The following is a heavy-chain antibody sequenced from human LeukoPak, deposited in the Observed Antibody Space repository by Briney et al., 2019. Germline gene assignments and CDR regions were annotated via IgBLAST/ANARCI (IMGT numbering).Heavy chain of an antibody. V-gene: IGHV3-33*06. CDR2: IWNDGSET. J-gene: IGHJ4*02. Sequence: GGSLRLSCAASGFIFSNYGMHWVRQAPGKRLEWVAVIWNDGSETFHADSVKGRFRIARDNSKNTLYLQMNSLRAEDTAVYYCAKVVDAAIGYWGQGTLVTVSS. D-gene: IGHD2-15*01. CDR1: GFIFSNYG. CDR3: AKVVDAAIGY.